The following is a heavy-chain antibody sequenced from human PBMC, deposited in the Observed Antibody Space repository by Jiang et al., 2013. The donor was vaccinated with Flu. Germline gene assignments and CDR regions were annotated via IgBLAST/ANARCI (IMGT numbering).Heavy chain of an antibody. J-gene: IGHJ3*02. CDR3: ARQYCSSTSCYRSENAFDI. V-gene: IGHV5-51*01. D-gene: IGHD2-2*01. CDR2: IYPGDSDT. Sequence: EVQLVESGAEVKKPGESLKISCKGSGYSFTSYWIGWVRQMPGKGLEWMGIIYPGDSDTRYSPSFQGQVTISADKSISTAYLQWSSLKASDTAMYYCARQYCSSTSCYRSENAFDIWGQGTMV. CDR1: GYSFTSYW.